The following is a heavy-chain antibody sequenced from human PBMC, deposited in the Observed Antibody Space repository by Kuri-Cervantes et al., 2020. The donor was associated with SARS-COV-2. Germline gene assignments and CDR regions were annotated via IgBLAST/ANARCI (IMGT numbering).Heavy chain of an antibody. D-gene: IGHD3-10*01. Sequence: CTVSGGSISSYYCSWVRQPPGKGLGWSGYIYYSGSTNYNPSLKSRVTISVDTSKNQFSLKLSSVTAADTAVYYCAREVYGAGSYYFGYWGQGTLVTVSS. CDR2: IYYSGST. J-gene: IGHJ4*02. V-gene: IGHV4-59*01. CDR3: AREVYGAGSYYFGY. CDR1: GGSISSYY.